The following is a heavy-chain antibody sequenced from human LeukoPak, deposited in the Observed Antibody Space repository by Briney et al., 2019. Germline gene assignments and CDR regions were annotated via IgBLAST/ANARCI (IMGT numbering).Heavy chain of an antibody. CDR1: GGSISSYY. Sequence: SETLSLTCTVSGGSISSYYWSWIRQPPGKGLEWIGYIYYSGSTNYNPSLKSRVTISVDKSKNQFSLKLNSMTAADTAVYYCTAQGGWYIDYWGQGTLVTVSS. D-gene: IGHD6-19*01. J-gene: IGHJ4*02. CDR2: IYYSGST. V-gene: IGHV4-59*12. CDR3: TAQGGWYIDY.